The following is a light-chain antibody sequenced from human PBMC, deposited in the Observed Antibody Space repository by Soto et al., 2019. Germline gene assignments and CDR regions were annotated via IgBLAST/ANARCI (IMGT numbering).Light chain of an antibody. CDR1: QGISTY. V-gene: IGKV1-39*01. CDR3: QQSYRTRT. J-gene: IGKJ1*01. CDR2: DAS. Sequence: DIQMPQSPSSLSASAVDRVTITCRASQGISTYLKWYQHRPGKAPTLLIFDASTLQRGVPSRFSGSGSGTEFNLNITSLPPEDFATYYGQQSYRTRTFGPGTPVDMK.